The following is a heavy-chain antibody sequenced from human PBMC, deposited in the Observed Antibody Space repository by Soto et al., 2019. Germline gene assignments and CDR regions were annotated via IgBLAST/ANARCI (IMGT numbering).Heavy chain of an antibody. CDR2: IYWNGDK. CDR3: VHRSSSFDFWGNDQ. V-gene: IGHV2-5*01. J-gene: IGHJ4*02. CDR1: GFSLTTGGLG. Sequence: QITLKASGPALVNPTQTLTLTCTFSGFSLTTGGLGVGWIRQPPGQALEWLALIYWNGDKRYSPSLRSRLTITSDTSKNQVVLTMTNMDPVDTATYSCVHRSSSFDFWGNDQWGQGTLVTVCS. D-gene: IGHD3-3*01.